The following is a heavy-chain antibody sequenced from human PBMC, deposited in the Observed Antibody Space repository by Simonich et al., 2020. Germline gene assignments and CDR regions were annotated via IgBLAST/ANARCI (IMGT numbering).Heavy chain of an antibody. CDR1: GGSISSYY. V-gene: IGHV4-59*08. D-gene: IGHD7-27*01. CDR2: IYYSGST. J-gene: IGHJ4*02. Sequence: QVQLQESGPGLVKPSETLSLTCTVSGGSISSYYWSWIRQPPGKGLDWIGYIYYSGSTNYNPSLKSRVTISVDTSKNQFSLKLSSVTAADTAVYYCARHGNWGYFDYWGQGTLVTVSS. CDR3: ARHGNWGYFDY.